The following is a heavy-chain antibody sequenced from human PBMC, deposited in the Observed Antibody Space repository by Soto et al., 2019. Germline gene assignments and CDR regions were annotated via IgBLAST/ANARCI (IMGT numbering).Heavy chain of an antibody. J-gene: IGHJ4*02. Sequence: QVQLQESGPGLVKPSETLSLTCTVSGASVSSGSFYWSWIRQPPGKGLEWIGFIYNSENINYNPSIKSRVTFSVDTSMTQYSLKLSSVTAADTAVYYCARVPLGYSSSHYFDYWGQGALVTVSS. CDR2: IYNSENI. CDR3: ARVPLGYSSSHYFDY. V-gene: IGHV4-61*01. CDR1: GASVSSGSFY. D-gene: IGHD6-6*01.